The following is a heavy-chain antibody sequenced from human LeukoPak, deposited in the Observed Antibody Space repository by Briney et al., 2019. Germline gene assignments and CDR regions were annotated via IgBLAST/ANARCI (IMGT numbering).Heavy chain of an antibody. V-gene: IGHV3-21*01. CDR1: GFALSTYE. Sequence: PGGSLRLSCEASGFALSTYEMDWVRQAPGKGLEWVSSISSSSSYIYYADSVKGRFTISRDNAKNSLYLQMNSLRAEDTAVYYCARVPALSEGSWYVQYYFDYWGQGTLVTVSS. D-gene: IGHD6-13*01. J-gene: IGHJ4*02. CDR2: ISSSSSYI. CDR3: ARVPALSEGSWYVQYYFDY.